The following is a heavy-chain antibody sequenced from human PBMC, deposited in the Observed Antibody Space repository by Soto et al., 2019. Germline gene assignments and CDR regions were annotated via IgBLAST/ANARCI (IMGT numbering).Heavy chain of an antibody. J-gene: IGHJ4*01. CDR1: GFTFSSYD. D-gene: IGHD2-2*01. CDR2: IWYDGSNK. V-gene: IGHV3-33*06. CDR3: AKDSHWAIISPTHDY. Sequence: GGSLRLSCAASGFTFSSYDMHWVRQAPGKGLEWVAVIWYDGSNKYYADSVKGRFTISRDNSKNTLYLQMNSLRAEDTAIYYCAKDSHWAIISPTHDYWGHGTLVTVSS.